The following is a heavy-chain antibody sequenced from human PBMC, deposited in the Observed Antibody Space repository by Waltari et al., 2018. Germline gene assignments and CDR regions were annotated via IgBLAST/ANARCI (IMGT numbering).Heavy chain of an antibody. Sequence: QVQLVQSGAEVKKPGSSVKVSCKASGGTFSSYAISWVRQAPGQGLEWMGWIIPIFCTANYAQKFQGRVTITADESTSTAYMELSSLRAEDTAVYYCARVALGVAAAGTGYWGQGTLVTVSS. D-gene: IGHD6-13*01. CDR1: GGTFSSYA. V-gene: IGHV1-69*13. CDR3: ARVALGVAAAGTGY. J-gene: IGHJ4*02. CDR2: IIPIFCTA.